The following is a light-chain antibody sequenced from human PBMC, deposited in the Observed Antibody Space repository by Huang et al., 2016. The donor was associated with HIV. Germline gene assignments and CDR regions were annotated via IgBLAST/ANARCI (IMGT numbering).Light chain of an antibody. J-gene: IGKJ2*02. CDR3: QQYSSFPWT. CDR2: KAS. CDR1: QSICSW. Sequence: DIQMTQSPSTLSASVGDRVTITCRASQSICSWLAWYQQKPGKAPKLLIYKASSLESGVPSRFSGSGSGTEFTLTISSLQPDDFATFFCQQYSSFPWTFGQGTKLESK. V-gene: IGKV1-5*03.